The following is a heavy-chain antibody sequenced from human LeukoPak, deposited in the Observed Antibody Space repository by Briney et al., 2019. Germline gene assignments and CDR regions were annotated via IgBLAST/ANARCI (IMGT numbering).Heavy chain of an antibody. V-gene: IGHV4-39*01. CDR1: GDSISSSSYY. CDR3: ARQTYYDKEGYFDY. D-gene: IGHD3-22*01. J-gene: IGHJ4*02. Sequence: SETLSLTCTVSGDSISSSSYYWGWVRQPPGTGLEWIGGIFYSGSTFYNPSLKSRVTISVDTSKNQFSLRLSSVTAADTAVYYCARQTYYDKEGYFDYWGQGTLVTVSS. CDR2: IFYSGST.